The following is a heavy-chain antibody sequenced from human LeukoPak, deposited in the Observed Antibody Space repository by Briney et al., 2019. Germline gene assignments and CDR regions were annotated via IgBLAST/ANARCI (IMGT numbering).Heavy chain of an antibody. CDR3: ARDRPKDDAFDI. V-gene: IGHV1-46*01. Sequence: ASVKVSCKASGYTFTSYYMHWVRQAPGQGLEWMGIINPSGGSTSYAQKSQGRVTMTRDTSTSTVYMELSSLRSEDTAVYFCARDRPKDDAFDIWGQGTLVTVSS. J-gene: IGHJ3*02. CDR1: GYTFTSYY. CDR2: INPSGGST.